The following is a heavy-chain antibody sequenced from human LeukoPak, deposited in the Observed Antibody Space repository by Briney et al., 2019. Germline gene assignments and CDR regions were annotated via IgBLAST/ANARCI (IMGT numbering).Heavy chain of an antibody. D-gene: IGHD6-13*01. J-gene: IGHJ5*02. Sequence: PGGSLRLSCAASGFTCSSYAMSWVRQAPGKGLEWVSTISGSGGSTYYADSVKGRFAISSDNSMNTLYLKMNSLRADDTAVYYCAKDVDSSSWFGGIWFDPWGQGTLVTVSS. CDR3: AKDVDSSSWFGGIWFDP. V-gene: IGHV3-23*01. CDR1: GFTCSSYA. CDR2: ISGSGGST.